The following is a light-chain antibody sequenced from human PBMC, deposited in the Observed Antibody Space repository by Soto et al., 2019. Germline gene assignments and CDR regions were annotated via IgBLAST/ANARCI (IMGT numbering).Light chain of an antibody. CDR1: QGISNY. CDR2: AAS. Sequence: DIQMTQSPSSASVGDRVTITCRASQGISNYLAWYQQKPGKVPKLLIYAASTLQSGVPSRFSGSGSGTDFTLTISSLQPEDVATYYCQKYNSAPWTFGQGTKVEIK. CDR3: QKYNSAPWT. J-gene: IGKJ1*01. V-gene: IGKV1-27*01.